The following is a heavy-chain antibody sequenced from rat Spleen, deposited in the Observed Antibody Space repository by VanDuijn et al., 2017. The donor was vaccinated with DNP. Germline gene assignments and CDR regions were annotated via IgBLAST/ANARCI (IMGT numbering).Heavy chain of an antibody. Sequence: EVQLVESGGDLVQPGRSLKLSCVASGFTFSNYYMAWVRQAPKKGLEWVAASSPSASRTLYPDSLKGRFTISRDNAKSTLYLQMDRLRSEETATYYCARQTTALYFDYWGQGVMVTVSS. D-gene: IGHD1-11*01. V-gene: IGHV5S11*01. J-gene: IGHJ2*01. CDR1: GFTFSNYY. CDR3: ARQTTALYFDY. CDR2: SSPSASRT.